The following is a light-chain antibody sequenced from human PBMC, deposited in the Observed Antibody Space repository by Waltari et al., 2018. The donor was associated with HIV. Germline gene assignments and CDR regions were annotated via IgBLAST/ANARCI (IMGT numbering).Light chain of an antibody. J-gene: IGLJ2*01. CDR1: ALPMQY. V-gene: IGLV3-25*03. CDR2: KDT. Sequence: LTQPASVSESPGQTARITCSGDALPMQYAYWYQQHPGQTPVVVIYKDTERSSGIPERFSGSSSGTTVTLTISGVQAEDEADYYCQSADSSGTYWVFGGGTKLTVL. CDR3: QSADSSGTYWV.